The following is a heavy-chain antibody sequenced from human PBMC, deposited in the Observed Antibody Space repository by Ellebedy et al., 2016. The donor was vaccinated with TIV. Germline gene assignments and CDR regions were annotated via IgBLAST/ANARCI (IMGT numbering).Heavy chain of an antibody. J-gene: IGHJ6*02. CDR3: ARTLGYCSDLSCPGMDV. V-gene: IGHV1-2*02. CDR1: GNTFDGFY. CDR2: INPNSGVT. Sequence: AASVTVSCKASGNTFDGFYIQWVRQAPGQGLAWMGWINPNSGVTIFAQKFRGRVSMTRDSSISTIYMELSSLTSDDTAVYFCARTLGYCSDLSCPGMDVWGQGTTVTVSS. D-gene: IGHD2-15*01.